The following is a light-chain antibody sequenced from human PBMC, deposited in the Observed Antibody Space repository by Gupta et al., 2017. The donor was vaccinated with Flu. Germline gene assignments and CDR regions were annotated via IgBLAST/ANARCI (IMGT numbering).Light chain of an antibody. J-gene: IGLJ2*01. V-gene: IGLV6-57*01. CDR3: RYSDGSSHLV. Sequence: NFMLTPPHSVSESPGKTVTIFCTRSSGSIASNDVQWDQQSQGSSLQAVIVVVNQRPSGVPERCSGSTDCSSRYASTHTSGVKTEDDADDYCRYSDGSSHLVFGGGTKLTVL. CDR1: SGSIASND. CDR2: VVN.